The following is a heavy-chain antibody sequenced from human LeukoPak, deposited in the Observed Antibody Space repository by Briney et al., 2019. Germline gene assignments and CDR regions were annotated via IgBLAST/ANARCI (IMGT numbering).Heavy chain of an antibody. D-gene: IGHD2-15*01. Sequence: QPGGSLRLSGLASGFSFGRDSRNWVGQAPGKGLEWISYISYDSMIKYYADSVRGRFTISRDSAKDSLYLQMHSLRAEDTAVYYCVRDNPRCCGVIPANIDDYWGQGTLVTVSS. CDR3: VRDNPRCCGVIPANIDDY. CDR1: GFSFGRDS. V-gene: IGHV3-48*01. J-gene: IGHJ4*02. CDR2: ISYDSMIK.